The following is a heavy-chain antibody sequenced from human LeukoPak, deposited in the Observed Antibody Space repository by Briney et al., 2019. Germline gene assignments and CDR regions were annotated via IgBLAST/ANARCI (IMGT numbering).Heavy chain of an antibody. V-gene: IGHV4-30-4*01. CDR2: IYYSGST. Sequence: SETLSLTCTVSGVSISSADYYWSWIRQPPGKGLEWIGYIYYSGSTYYNPSLKSRVTISVDTSKNQFSLKLSSVTAADTAVYYCARRDGYGSIYYFDYWGQGTLVTVSS. CDR3: ARRDGYGSIYYFDY. J-gene: IGHJ4*02. D-gene: IGHD3-10*01. CDR1: GVSISSADYY.